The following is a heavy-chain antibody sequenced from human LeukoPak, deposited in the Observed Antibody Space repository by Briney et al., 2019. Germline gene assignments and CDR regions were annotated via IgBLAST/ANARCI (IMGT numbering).Heavy chain of an antibody. D-gene: IGHD3-10*01. Sequence: PSETLSLPCTVSGGSISSGSYYGSWIRQPPGKGLEWIGRIYTSGSTNYNPSLKSRVTISVDTSKNQFSLKLSSVTAADTAVYYCARWAYYGSGSYYNPSDYWGQGTLVTVSS. CDR2: IYTSGST. CDR3: ARWAYYGSGSYYNPSDY. V-gene: IGHV4-61*02. J-gene: IGHJ4*02. CDR1: GGSISSGSYY.